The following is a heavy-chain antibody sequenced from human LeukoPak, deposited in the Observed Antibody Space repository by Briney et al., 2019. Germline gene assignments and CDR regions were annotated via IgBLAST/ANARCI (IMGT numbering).Heavy chain of an antibody. CDR1: GYTFTSYD. Sequence: ASVKVSCKASGYTFTSYDINWVRQATGQGLEWMGWMNPNSGNTGYAQKFQGRVTMTRNTSISTAYMELSSLRSEDTAVYYCARGGGISWYSSSWYTGYNWFDPWGQGTLVTVSS. V-gene: IGHV1-8*01. J-gene: IGHJ5*02. CDR3: ARGGGISWYSSSWYTGYNWFDP. D-gene: IGHD6-13*01. CDR2: MNPNSGNT.